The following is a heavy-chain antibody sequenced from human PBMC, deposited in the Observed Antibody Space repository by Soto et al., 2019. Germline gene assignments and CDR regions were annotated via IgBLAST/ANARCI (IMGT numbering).Heavy chain of an antibody. J-gene: IGHJ4*02. CDR1: GGSFSGYY. V-gene: IGHV4-34*01. CDR2: INHSGST. CDR3: PREARGLPITMVRGVSNYFDY. D-gene: IGHD3-10*01. Sequence: SETLSLTCAVYGGSFSGYYWSWIRQPPGKGLEWIGEINHSGSTNYNPSLKSRVTISVDTSKNQFSLKLSSVTAADTAVYYCPREARGLPITMVRGVSNYFDYWGQGTLVTVSS.